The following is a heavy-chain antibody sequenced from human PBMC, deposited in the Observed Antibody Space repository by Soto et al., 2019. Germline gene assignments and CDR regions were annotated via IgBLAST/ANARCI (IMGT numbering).Heavy chain of an antibody. D-gene: IGHD3-3*01. Sequence: GGSLRLSCAASGFTFSSYAMHWVRQAPGKGLEWVAVISYDGSNKYYADSVKGRFTISRDNSKNTLYLQMNSLRAEDTAVYYCAIYPVGLFLEWLLAYYYYGMDVWGQGTTVTVSS. V-gene: IGHV3-30-3*01. CDR2: ISYDGSNK. CDR3: AIYPVGLFLEWLLAYYYYGMDV. J-gene: IGHJ6*02. CDR1: GFTFSSYA.